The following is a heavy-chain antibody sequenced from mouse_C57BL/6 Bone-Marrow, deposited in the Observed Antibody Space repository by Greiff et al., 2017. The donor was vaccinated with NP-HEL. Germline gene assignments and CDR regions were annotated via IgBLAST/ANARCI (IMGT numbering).Heavy chain of an antibody. CDR1: GYTFTSYW. CDR2: INPSSGYT. Sequence: QVQLQQSGAELAKPGASVKLSCKASGYTFTSYWMHWVKPRPGQGLEWIGYINPSSGYTKYNTKCKDKATLTAYKSSSTAYMQLSSLTYEDSAVYYCARYRASTGTRAMDYWGQGTSVTVSS. CDR3: ARYRASTGTRAMDY. D-gene: IGHD4-1*02. J-gene: IGHJ4*01. V-gene: IGHV1-7*01.